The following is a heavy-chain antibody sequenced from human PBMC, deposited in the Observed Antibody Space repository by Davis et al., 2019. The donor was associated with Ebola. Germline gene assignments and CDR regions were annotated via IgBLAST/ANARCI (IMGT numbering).Heavy chain of an antibody. Sequence: GGSLRLSCAASGFTFSSYSMSWVRQAPGKGLEWVSSISSSSSYIYYADSVKGRFTISRDNAENSLYLQMNSLRAEDTAVYYCARVGFCTGGVCYDHYYYGMDVWGQGTTVTVSS. J-gene: IGHJ6*02. CDR2: ISSSSSYI. D-gene: IGHD2-8*02. CDR1: GFTFSSYS. V-gene: IGHV3-21*01. CDR3: ARVGFCTGGVCYDHYYYGMDV.